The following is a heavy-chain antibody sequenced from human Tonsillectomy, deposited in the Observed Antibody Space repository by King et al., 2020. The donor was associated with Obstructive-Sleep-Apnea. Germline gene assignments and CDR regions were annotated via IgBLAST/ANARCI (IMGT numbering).Heavy chain of an antibody. D-gene: IGHD4-23*01. CDR3: ARDRDYGGNIFDY. CDR2: IYYSGST. V-gene: IGHV4-59*01. J-gene: IGHJ4*02. Sequence: QLQESGPGLVKPSETLSLICTVSGGSISSYYWSWIRQPPGKGLEWIGYIYYSGSTNYNPSLKSRVTQSVDTSKNQFSLKLSSVTAADTAVYYCARDRDYGGNIFDYWGQGTLVTVSS. CDR1: GGSISSYY.